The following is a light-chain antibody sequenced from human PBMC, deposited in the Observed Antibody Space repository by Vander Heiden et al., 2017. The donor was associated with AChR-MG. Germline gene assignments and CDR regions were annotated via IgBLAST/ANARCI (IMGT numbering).Light chain of an antibody. CDR1: SSNIGSNT. J-gene: IGLJ2*01. Sequence: QSVLTQPPSASGTPGQRVTISCSRSSSNIGSNTVNWYQQLPGTAPKLFVYRSDQRPSGVPGRFSGSKSGTSASLAISGLQSEDEADYYCAAWDDSLKGLVFGGGTKLTVL. V-gene: IGLV1-44*01. CDR2: RSD. CDR3: AAWDDSLKGLV.